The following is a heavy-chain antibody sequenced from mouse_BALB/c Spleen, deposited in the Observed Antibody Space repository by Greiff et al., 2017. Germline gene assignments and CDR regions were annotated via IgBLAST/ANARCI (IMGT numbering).Heavy chain of an antibody. V-gene: IGHV5-6-5*01. CDR1: GFTFSSYG. Sequence: EVNVVESGGDLVKPGGSLKLSCAASGFTFSSYGMSWVRQTPEKRLEWVASISSGGSTYYPDSVKGRFTISRDKARNILYLQMSSLRSEDTAMYYCARGPMITTEGFAYWGQGTLVTVSA. CDR3: ARGPMITTEGFAY. D-gene: IGHD2-4*01. CDR2: ISSGGST. J-gene: IGHJ3*01.